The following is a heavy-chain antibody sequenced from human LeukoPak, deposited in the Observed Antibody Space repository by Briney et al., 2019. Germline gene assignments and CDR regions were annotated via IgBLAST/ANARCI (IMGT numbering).Heavy chain of an antibody. Sequence: GGSLRLSCAASGFTFSSYSMNWVRQAPGKGLEWVSYISSSSSTIYYADSVKGRFTTSRDNAKNSLYLQMNSLRDEDTAVYYCARGPNYDSSGYYYEMAAFDIWGRGTMVTVSS. CDR1: GFTFSSYS. V-gene: IGHV3-48*02. D-gene: IGHD3-22*01. J-gene: IGHJ3*02. CDR2: ISSSSSTI. CDR3: ARGPNYDSSGYYYEMAAFDI.